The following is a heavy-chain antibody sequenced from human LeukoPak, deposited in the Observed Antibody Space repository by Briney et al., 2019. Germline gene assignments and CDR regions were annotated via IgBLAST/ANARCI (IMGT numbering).Heavy chain of an antibody. D-gene: IGHD6-19*01. CDR1: GFTFSGYS. Sequence: NAGGSLRLSCAASGFTFSGYSMNWVRQTPGKGLEWVSSISSSSSYIYYADSVKGRFTISRDNAKNSLYLQMNSLRAEDTAVYYCARDRWGAVASFDYWGQGTLVTVSS. V-gene: IGHV3-21*01. J-gene: IGHJ4*02. CDR2: ISSSSSYI. CDR3: ARDRWGAVASFDY.